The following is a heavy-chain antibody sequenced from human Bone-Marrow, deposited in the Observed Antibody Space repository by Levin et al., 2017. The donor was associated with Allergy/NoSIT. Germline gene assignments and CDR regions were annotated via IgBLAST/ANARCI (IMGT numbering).Heavy chain of an antibody. CDR2: ISSSSSYI. Sequence: GESLKISCAASGFTFSSYSMNWVRQAPGKGLEWVSSISSSSSYIYYADSVKGRFTISRDNAKNSLYLQMNSLRAEDTAVYYCARDYPPNYDFWSGRRGRYYYYGMDVWGQGTTVTVSS. D-gene: IGHD3-3*01. CDR1: GFTFSSYS. J-gene: IGHJ6*02. CDR3: ARDYPPNYDFWSGRRGRYYYYGMDV. V-gene: IGHV3-21*01.